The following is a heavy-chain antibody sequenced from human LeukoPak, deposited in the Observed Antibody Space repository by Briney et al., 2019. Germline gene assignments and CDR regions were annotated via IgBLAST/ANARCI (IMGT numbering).Heavy chain of an antibody. CDR1: GGSISSYY. V-gene: IGHV4-59*01. CDR3: ARSHVYYYYSMDV. CDR2: IHYTGST. Sequence: PSETLSLTCTVSGGSISSYYWSWIRQPPGKGLEWIGYIHYTGSTNYNPSLKSRVTISVDTSKNQFSLNLSSVTAADTAVYYCARSHVYYYYSMDVWGQGTTVAVSS. J-gene: IGHJ6*02.